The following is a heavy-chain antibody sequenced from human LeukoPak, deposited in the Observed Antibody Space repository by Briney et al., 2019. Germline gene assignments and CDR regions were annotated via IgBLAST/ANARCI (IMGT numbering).Heavy chain of an antibody. CDR2: IWYDGSNE. V-gene: IGHV3-33*01. CDR1: GLSFSNYG. Sequence: GGSLRLSCAASGLSFSNYGMQWVRQAPGKGLECVAVIWYDGSNEYYTDFVKGRFTISRDNSKNTPYLQMNSLRAEDTAVYYCAAYYGSESDHYWGQGTLVTVSS. D-gene: IGHD3-10*01. CDR3: AAYYGSESDHY. J-gene: IGHJ4*02.